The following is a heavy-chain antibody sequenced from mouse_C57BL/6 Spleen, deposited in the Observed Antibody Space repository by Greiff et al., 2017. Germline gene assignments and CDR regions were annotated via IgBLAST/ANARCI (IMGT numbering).Heavy chain of an antibody. Sequence: VQLQQSGAELVRPGASVKLSCKASGYTFTDYYINWVKQRPGQGLEWIARIYPGSGNTYYNEKFKGKATLPAEKSSSAAYMQLSSLTSEDSAVYFCAREDYYGSSEGNFDYWGQGTTLTVSS. J-gene: IGHJ2*01. CDR1: GYTFTDYY. CDR2: IYPGSGNT. D-gene: IGHD1-1*01. V-gene: IGHV1-76*01. CDR3: AREDYYGSSEGNFDY.